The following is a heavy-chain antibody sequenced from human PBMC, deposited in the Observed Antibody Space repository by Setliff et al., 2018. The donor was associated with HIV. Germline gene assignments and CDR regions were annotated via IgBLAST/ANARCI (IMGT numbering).Heavy chain of an antibody. CDR2: IYTSGSV. CDR1: GGSISSYY. V-gene: IGHV4-4*09. Sequence: SETLSLTCTVSGGSISSYYWSWSRQPPGKGLEWIGYIYTSGSVNYNPSLNSRVTISVDTSKNQFSLKVNSVTAADTAVYYCARSPRIGVAGEFEYWGQGTLVTVSS. CDR3: ARSPRIGVAGEFEY. J-gene: IGHJ4*02. D-gene: IGHD6-19*01.